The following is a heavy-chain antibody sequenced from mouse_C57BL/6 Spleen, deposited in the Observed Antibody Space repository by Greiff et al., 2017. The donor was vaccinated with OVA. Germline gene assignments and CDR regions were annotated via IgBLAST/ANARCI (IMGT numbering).Heavy chain of an antibody. J-gene: IGHJ2*01. V-gene: IGHV1-62-2*01. D-gene: IGHD2-2*01. Sequence: VQRVESGAELVKPGASVKLSCKASGYTFTEYTIHWVKQRSGQGLEWIGWFYPGSGSIKYNEKFKDKATLTADKSSSTVYMELSRVTSEDSAVYFSARDEKRGYDEGYYFDYWGQGTTLTVSS. CDR3: ARDEKRGYDEGYYFDY. CDR2: FYPGSGSI. CDR1: GYTFTEYT.